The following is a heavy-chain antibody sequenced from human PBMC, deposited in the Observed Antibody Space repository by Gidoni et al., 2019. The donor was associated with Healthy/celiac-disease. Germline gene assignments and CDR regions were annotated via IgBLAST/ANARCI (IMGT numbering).Heavy chain of an antibody. CDR2: ISGSGGST. Sequence: EVQLLESGGGLVQPGGSLRLSCAASGFTFSSYAISWVRQVPGKGLEWVSAISGSGGSTYYADSVKGRFTISRDNSKNTLYLQMNSLRAEDAAVYYCAKRDAGWFDPWGQGTLVTVSS. V-gene: IGHV3-23*01. J-gene: IGHJ5*02. CDR1: GFTFSSYA. CDR3: AKRDAGWFDP.